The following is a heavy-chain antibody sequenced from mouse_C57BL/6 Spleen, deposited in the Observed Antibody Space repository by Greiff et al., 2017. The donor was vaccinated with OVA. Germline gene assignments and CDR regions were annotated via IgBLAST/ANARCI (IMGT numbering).Heavy chain of an antibody. CDR1: GYTFTGYT. Sequence: QVQLQQSGAELVKPGASVKLSCEASGYTFTGYTMPWVRQRSGQGLEWIGWFYAGGGSIKYTEKFKDKATLTADKSSSTVYMELSRLTSEDAAVYFCERHEENCYYSMDYWGQGTSVTVSA. CDR2: FYAGGGSI. D-gene: IGHD4-1*01. J-gene: IGHJ4*01. CDR3: ERHEENCYYSMDY. V-gene: IGHV1-62-2*01.